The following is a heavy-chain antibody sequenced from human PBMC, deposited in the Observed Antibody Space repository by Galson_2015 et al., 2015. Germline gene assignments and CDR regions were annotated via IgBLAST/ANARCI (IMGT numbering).Heavy chain of an antibody. Sequence: AMRFSCAASGFTFSGTAMHWVRQAPGEGLVWGGRIRSKANSYATSYAASVKGKFTISRDDSKNTAYLQINSLKAEDTAVYYWTSRCGSIFEDYWGQGTLVTVSS. D-gene: IGHD3-3*01. V-gene: IGHV3-73*01. CDR3: TSRCGSIFEDY. CDR2: IRSKANSYAT. J-gene: IGHJ4*02. CDR1: GFTFSGTA.